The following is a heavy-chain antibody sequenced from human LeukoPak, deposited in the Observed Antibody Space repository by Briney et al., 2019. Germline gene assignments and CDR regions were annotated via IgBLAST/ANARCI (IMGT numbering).Heavy chain of an antibody. CDR2: ISYSGST. Sequence: SETLSLTCTVSGGSISSYYWSWIRQPPGKGLEWIGYISYSGSTNYNPSLKSRVTISVDTSKNQFSLKLTSVTAADTAVYYCARHSICFDPWGQGTLVTVSS. CDR3: ARHSICFDP. J-gene: IGHJ5*02. CDR1: GGSISSYY. V-gene: IGHV4-59*08.